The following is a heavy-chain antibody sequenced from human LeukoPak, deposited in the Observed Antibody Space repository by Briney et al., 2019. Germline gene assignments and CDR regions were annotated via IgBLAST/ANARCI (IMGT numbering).Heavy chain of an antibody. CDR2: ISYSGST. Sequence: SETLSLTCTVSGGSISSYYWSWIRQPPGKGLEWIGYISYSGSTNYNPSLKSRVTISVDTSKNQFSLKLTSVTAADTAVYYCARHSICFDPWGQGTLVTVSS. CDR3: ARHSICFDP. J-gene: IGHJ5*02. CDR1: GGSISSYY. V-gene: IGHV4-59*08.